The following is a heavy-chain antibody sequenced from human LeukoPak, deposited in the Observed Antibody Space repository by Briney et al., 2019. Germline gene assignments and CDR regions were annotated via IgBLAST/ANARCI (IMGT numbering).Heavy chain of an antibody. Sequence: GASVKVSCKASGHTFTSYAMHWVRQAPGQRLEWMGWINAGNGNTKYSQKFQGRVTMTTDTSTSTAYMELRSLRSDDTAVYYCARCDYVWGNYRYRPILYFDFWGQGTLVTVSS. CDR3: ARCDYVWGNYRYRPILYFDF. CDR2: INAGNGNT. CDR1: GHTFTSYA. D-gene: IGHD3-16*02. J-gene: IGHJ4*02. V-gene: IGHV1-3*01.